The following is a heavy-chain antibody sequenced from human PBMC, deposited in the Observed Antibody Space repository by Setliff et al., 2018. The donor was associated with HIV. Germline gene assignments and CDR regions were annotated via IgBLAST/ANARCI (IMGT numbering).Heavy chain of an antibody. Sequence: TSETLSLTCTVSGYSISSGDYWGWIRQPPGKGLEWIGSIYHSGSTYYNPSLKSRVTIAVDTSKNQFSLKLSSVTAAGTAVYYCARDPGDYDYVWGTKRGWFDPWGQGTLVTVSS. V-gene: IGHV4-38-2*02. D-gene: IGHD3-16*01. CDR1: GYSISSGDY. J-gene: IGHJ5*02. CDR3: ARDPGDYDYVWGTKRGWFDP. CDR2: IYHSGST.